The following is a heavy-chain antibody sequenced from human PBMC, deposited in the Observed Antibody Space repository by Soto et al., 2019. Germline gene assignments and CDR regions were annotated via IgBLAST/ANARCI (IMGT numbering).Heavy chain of an antibody. CDR3: ASIVNYGSGSYDYYYGMDV. CDR2: IDPSDSYT. V-gene: IGHV5-10-1*01. Sequence: LGESLKISCKGSGYSFTSYWISWVRQMPGKGLEWMGRIDPSDSYTNYSPSFQGHVTISADKSISTAYPQWSSLKASDTAMYYCASIVNYGSGSYDYYYGMDVWGQGTTVTVSS. D-gene: IGHD3-10*01. J-gene: IGHJ6*02. CDR1: GYSFTSYW.